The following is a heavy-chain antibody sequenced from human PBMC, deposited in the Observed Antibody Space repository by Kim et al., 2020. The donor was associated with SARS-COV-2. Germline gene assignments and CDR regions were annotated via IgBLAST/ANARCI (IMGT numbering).Heavy chain of an antibody. CDR2: IQYNGNT. Sequence: SETLSLTCTVSGGSISSGNFYWTWIRQHPRKGLEWIGYIQYNGNTHYNPSLKSRAVMSIDTSKNQFSLNLSSVSAADTAVYYCARDYYGDFSKGRIHFGMDVWGQGTTVTVSS. CDR1: GGSISSGNFY. V-gene: IGHV4-31*03. CDR3: ARDYYGDFSKGRIHFGMDV. D-gene: IGHD4-17*01. J-gene: IGHJ6*02.